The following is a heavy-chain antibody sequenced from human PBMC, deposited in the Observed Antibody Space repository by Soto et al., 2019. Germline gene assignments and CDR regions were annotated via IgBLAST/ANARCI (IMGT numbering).Heavy chain of an antibody. CDR1: GGSISSGDYY. CDR2: IYYSGST. V-gene: IGHV4-30-4*01. Sequence: SETLSLTCTVSGGSISSGDYYWSWIRQPPGKGLEWIGYIYYSGSTYYNPSLKSRVTISVDTSQNQFSLKLSSVTAADTAVYYCARAPLRSQYNWFDPWGQGALVTVSS. CDR3: ARAPLRSQYNWFDP. D-gene: IGHD3-3*01. J-gene: IGHJ5*02.